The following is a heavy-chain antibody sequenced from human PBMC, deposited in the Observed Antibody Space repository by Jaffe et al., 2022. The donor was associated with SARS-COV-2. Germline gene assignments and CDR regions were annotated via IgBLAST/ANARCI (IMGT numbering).Heavy chain of an antibody. CDR3: ARNPHIWDGAQATLYYLDS. CDR2: IDSSGRT. J-gene: IGHJ4*02. Sequence: QVQLQESGPRLVKPSETLSLTCTVSGYSITNGYYWGWVRQPPGKGLEWIGSIDSSGRTYHNPSLKSQITISVDTSKNQFSLRLSSVTASDTAVYYCARNPHIWDGAQATLYYLDSWGQGILVTVSS. CDR1: GYSITNGYY. D-gene: IGHD1-26*01. V-gene: IGHV4-38-2*02.